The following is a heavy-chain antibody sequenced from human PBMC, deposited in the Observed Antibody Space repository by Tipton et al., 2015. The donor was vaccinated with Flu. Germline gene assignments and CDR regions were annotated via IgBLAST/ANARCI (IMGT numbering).Heavy chain of an antibody. CDR2: ISYDGSNK. J-gene: IGHJ4*02. CDR3: AREEINTAMAH. V-gene: IGHV3-30*04. CDR1: GFTFSSYA. D-gene: IGHD5-18*01. Sequence: SLRLSCAASGFTFSSYAMHWVRQAPGKGLEWVAVISYDGSNKYYADSVKGRFTISRDNSKNTLYLQMNSLRAEDTAVYYCAREEINTAMAHWGQGTLATVSS.